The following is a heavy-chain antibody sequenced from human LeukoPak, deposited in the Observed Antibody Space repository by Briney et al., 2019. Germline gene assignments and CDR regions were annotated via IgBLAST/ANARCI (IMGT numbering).Heavy chain of an antibody. D-gene: IGHD3-10*01. CDR1: GFNFSTYS. J-gene: IGHJ3*01. CDR2: IDFTSTYI. Sequence: GGSVRLSCAASGFNFSTYSMNWVRQAPGKGLEWVSSIDFTSTYIDYADSVKGRFAISRDNAKKSLYLQMNSLRVDDTVVYYCAKDESRVRGVIRDAFDFWGQGTLVTVSS. V-gene: IGHV3-21*01. CDR3: AKDESRVRGVIRDAFDF.